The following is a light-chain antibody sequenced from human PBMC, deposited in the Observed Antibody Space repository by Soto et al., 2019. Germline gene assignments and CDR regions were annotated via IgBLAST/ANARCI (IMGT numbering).Light chain of an antibody. CDR3: SSYASSSPLV. Sequence: QSVLTQPASVSGSPGQSITISCTGTSSDVGGYNYVSWYQQYPGKAPKLMIYEVSNRPSGVSNRFSGSKSGNTASLTISGLQAEDEADYYCSSYASSSPLVFGGGTKLTVL. J-gene: IGLJ3*02. CDR2: EVS. V-gene: IGLV2-14*01. CDR1: SSDVGGYNY.